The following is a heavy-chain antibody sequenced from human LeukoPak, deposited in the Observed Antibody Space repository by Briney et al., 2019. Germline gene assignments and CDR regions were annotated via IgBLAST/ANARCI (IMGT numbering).Heavy chain of an antibody. V-gene: IGHV3-33*01. D-gene: IGHD5-18*01. CDR2: IWYDGSNK. CDR1: GFTFSSYG. J-gene: IGHJ4*02. Sequence: GGSLRLSCAASGFTFSSYGMHWVRQAPGKGLEWVAVIWYDGSNKYYADSVKGRFTISRDNSKNTLYLQMNSLRAEDTAVYYCARERSGYGYPGPFDYWAREPWSPSPQ. CDR3: ARERSGYGYPGPFDY.